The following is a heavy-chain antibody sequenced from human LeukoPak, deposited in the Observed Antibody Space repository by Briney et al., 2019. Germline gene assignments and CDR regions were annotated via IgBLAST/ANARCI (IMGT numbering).Heavy chain of an antibody. CDR2: INQDGSEK. CDR3: ARLWGGTGAFDY. V-gene: IGHV3-7*05. D-gene: IGHD3/OR15-3a*01. CDR1: GFTFSSSW. J-gene: IGHJ4*02. Sequence: HAGGSLRLSCATSGFTFSSSWMSWVRQAPGKGLEWVANINQDGSEKYYVDSVKGRFTISRDNAKSSLYLQMNSLRAEDTAVYYCARLWGGTGAFDYWGQGTLVTVSS.